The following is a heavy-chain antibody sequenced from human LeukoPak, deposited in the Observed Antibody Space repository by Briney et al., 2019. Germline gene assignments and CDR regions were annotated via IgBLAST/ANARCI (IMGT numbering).Heavy chain of an antibody. CDR3: AREREEEMATISDAFDI. Sequence: SVKVSCKASGGTFSSYAISCVRQAPGQGLEWMGGIIPIFGTANYAQKFQGRVTITADESTSTAYMELSSLRSEDTAVYYCAREREEEMATISDAFDIWGQGTMVTVSS. D-gene: IGHD5-24*01. V-gene: IGHV1-69*13. J-gene: IGHJ3*02. CDR2: IIPIFGTA. CDR1: GGTFSSYA.